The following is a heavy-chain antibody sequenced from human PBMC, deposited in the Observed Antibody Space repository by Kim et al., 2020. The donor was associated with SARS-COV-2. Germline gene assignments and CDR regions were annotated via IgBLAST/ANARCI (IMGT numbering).Heavy chain of an antibody. CDR2: ISWNSGSI. CDR1: GFTFDDYA. V-gene: IGHV3-9*01. Sequence: GGSLRLSCAASGFTFDDYAMHWVRQAPEKGLEWVSGISWNSGSIGYADSVKGRFTISRDNAKNSLYLQMNSLRAEDTALYFCAKQAAAGPVTFWGEFDY. CDR3: AKQAAAGPVTFWGEFDY. D-gene: IGHD6-13*01. J-gene: IGHJ4*01.